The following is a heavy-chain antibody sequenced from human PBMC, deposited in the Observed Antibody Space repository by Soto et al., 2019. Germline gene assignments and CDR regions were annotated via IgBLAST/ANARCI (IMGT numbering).Heavy chain of an antibody. J-gene: IGHJ4*02. D-gene: IGHD2-15*01. CDR2: IYYSGST. CDR3: ATDYCSGGSCFFDY. Sequence: PSETLSLTCTVAGGSIGSGGYYWSWIRQHPGKGLEWIGYIYYSGSTYYNPSLKSRVTISVDTSKNQFSLKLSSVTAADTAVYYCATDYCSGGSCFFDYWGQGPLVTVSS. V-gene: IGHV4-31*03. CDR1: GGSIGSGGYY.